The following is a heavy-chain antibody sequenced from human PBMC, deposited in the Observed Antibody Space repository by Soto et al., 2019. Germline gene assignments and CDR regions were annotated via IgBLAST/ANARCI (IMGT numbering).Heavy chain of an antibody. Sequence: QVHLVESGGGLVQPGGSLRLSCAASGFTFSDYYMTWIRQAPGKGLEWVSYISSGGGSIYYADSVKGRFTISRDNAKNSLYLPMNSLRAEDTAMYYCAILAIGSIIRGATHFWGQGTLVTVSS. J-gene: IGHJ4*02. CDR3: AILAIGSIIRGATHF. CDR1: GFTFSDYY. CDR2: ISSGGGSI. V-gene: IGHV3-11*01. D-gene: IGHD3-10*01.